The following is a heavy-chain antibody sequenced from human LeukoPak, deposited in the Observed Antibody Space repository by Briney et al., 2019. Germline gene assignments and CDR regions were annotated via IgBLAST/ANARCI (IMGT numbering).Heavy chain of an antibody. D-gene: IGHD2-2*01. J-gene: IGHJ4*02. CDR3: ARGVVPAYAFDY. Sequence: GGSRRLSCAASGFTFSSYGMHWVRQAPGKGLEWVAVIWYDGSNKYYADSVKGRFTISRDNSKNTLYLQMNSLRAEDTAVYYCARGVVPAYAFDYWGQGTLVTVSS. CDR1: GFTFSSYG. CDR2: IWYDGSNK. V-gene: IGHV3-33*01.